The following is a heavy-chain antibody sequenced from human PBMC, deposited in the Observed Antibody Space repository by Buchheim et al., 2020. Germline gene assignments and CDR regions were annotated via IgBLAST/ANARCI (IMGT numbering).Heavy chain of an antibody. V-gene: IGHV3-30-3*01. CDR2: ISYDGSNK. CDR3: ARGLDTAMVTPYFDY. CDR1: GFTFSTYA. D-gene: IGHD5-18*01. J-gene: IGHJ4*02. Sequence: VQLLESGGNLVQPGGSLRLSCAASGFTFSTYAMTWVRQAPGKGLEWVAVISYDGSNKYYADSVKGRFTISRDNSKNTLYLQMNSLRAEETAVYYCARGLDTAMVTPYFDYWGKGTL.